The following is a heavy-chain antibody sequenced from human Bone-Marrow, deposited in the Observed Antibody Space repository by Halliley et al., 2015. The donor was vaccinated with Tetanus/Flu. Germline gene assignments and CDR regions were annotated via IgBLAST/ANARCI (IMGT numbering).Heavy chain of an antibody. Sequence: GLVKPSETLTLTCAVYGGSFGDSGYYWNWCRQPPGKGLEWIGEIIPYGNINYNQSLQSRVTISVDTSKNQFSLKLSSVSAADTGVYYCARGHRVSNGWGTYYNYGMYAWGQGTAVSVSS. CDR3: ARGHRVSNGWGTYYNYGMYA. CDR1: GGSFGDSGYY. CDR2: IIPYGNI. V-gene: IGHV4-34*01. J-gene: IGHJ6*02. D-gene: IGHD6-19*01.